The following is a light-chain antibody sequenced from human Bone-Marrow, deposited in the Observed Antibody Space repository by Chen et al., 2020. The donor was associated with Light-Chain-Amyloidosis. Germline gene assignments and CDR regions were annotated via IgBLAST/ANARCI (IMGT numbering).Light chain of an antibody. CDR2: DNN. V-gene: IGLV1-51*01. J-gene: IGLJ1*01. Sequence: QSVLTLLPSVSVAPGQEVTISCSGYGSYIGYNYVSWYQQHPGTAPKLLIYDNNNRPSGIPDRFSSSKSGTSATLGITGLQTGDEADYYCGTWDSSLSVHVFGTGTKVTVL. CDR3: GTWDSSLSVHV. CDR1: GSYIGYNY.